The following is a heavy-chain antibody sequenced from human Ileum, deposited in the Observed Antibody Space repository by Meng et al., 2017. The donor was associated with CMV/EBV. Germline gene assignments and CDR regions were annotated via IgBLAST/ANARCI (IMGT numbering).Heavy chain of an antibody. Sequence: QVLLQESGPGLVKPSETLSLTCAVSGGSISDDHWWHWVRQSPGKGLEWIGEIFHSQSVRFNPSLKSRVTISIDKSKNQFSLSLKSVTAADTAVYYCAGGGNLGYWGQGTLVTVSS. J-gene: IGHJ4*02. CDR2: IFHSQSV. CDR3: AGGGNLGY. V-gene: IGHV4-4*02. D-gene: IGHD4-23*01. CDR1: GGSISDDHW.